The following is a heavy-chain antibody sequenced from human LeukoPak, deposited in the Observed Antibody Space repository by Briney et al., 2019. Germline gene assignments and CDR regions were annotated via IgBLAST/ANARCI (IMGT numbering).Heavy chain of an antibody. J-gene: IGHJ4*02. CDR3: ARDVGAIHFDY. CDR1: GFTFSSYA. V-gene: IGHV3-23*01. CDR2: IDSGGGST. D-gene: IGHD1-26*01. Sequence: GGSLRLSCAASGFTFSSYAMGWVRQAPGKGLEWVATIDSGGGSTHYADPVKGRFTISRDNSKNTLYLQMNSLRAEDTAVYYCARDVGAIHFDYWGQGTLVTVSS.